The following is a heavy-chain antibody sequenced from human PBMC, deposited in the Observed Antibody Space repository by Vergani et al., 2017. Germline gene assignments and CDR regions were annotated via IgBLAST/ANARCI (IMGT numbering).Heavy chain of an antibody. Sequence: DVRLVESGGGVVQPGGSLRLSCAASGFTFSAYSMNWVRQTPGKGLEWISYIGVSDNSIYYADSVMGRFAISRDNARNLLFLQMNSLRADDSALYFWVRDPDYSTFDSWGQGTLVTVS. CDR2: IGVSDNSI. J-gene: IGHJ4*02. CDR3: VRDPDYSTFDS. V-gene: IGHV3-48*01. D-gene: IGHD4-11*01. CDR1: GFTFSAYS.